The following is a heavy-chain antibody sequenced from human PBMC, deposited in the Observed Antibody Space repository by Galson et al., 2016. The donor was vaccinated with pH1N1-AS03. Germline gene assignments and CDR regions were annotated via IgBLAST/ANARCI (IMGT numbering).Heavy chain of an antibody. D-gene: IGHD1-26*01. CDR2: INAGKGNT. Sequence: SVKASCKASGYTFISYVMHWVRQAPGQRLEWMGWINAGKGNTTYSQSFQGRVTITRDTSASKAYMELSSLRSEDTAVYYCARGRGSYGMDVWGQGTTVTVSS. CDR1: GYTFISYV. V-gene: IGHV1-3*01. J-gene: IGHJ6*02. CDR3: ARGRGSYGMDV.